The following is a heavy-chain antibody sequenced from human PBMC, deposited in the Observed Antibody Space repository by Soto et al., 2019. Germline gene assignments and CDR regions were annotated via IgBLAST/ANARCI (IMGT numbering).Heavy chain of an antibody. CDR3: ARECVDTVTSITIPFDY. D-gene: IGHD5-12*01. Sequence: GGSLRLSCAASGFTFSSYAMSWVRQAPGKGLEWVSAISGSGGSTYYADSVKGRFTISRDNSKNTLYLQMNSLRAEDTAVYYCARECVDTVTSITIPFDYWGQGALVTVSS. V-gene: IGHV3-23*01. CDR1: GFTFSSYA. CDR2: ISGSGGST. J-gene: IGHJ4*02.